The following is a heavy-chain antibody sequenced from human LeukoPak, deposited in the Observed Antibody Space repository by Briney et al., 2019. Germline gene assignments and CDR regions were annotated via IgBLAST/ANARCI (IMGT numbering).Heavy chain of an antibody. V-gene: IGHV3-21*01. CDR1: GFTFSSYS. CDR3: AREPAATGNWFDP. D-gene: IGHD2-2*01. CDR2: ISSSSSYI. Sequence: PGGSLRLSCAASGFTFSSYSMNWVRQAPGKGLEWVSSISSSSSYIYYADSVKGRFTISRDNAKNSLYLQMNSLRAEDTAVYYCAREPAATGNWFDPWGQGTLVTVSS. J-gene: IGHJ5*02.